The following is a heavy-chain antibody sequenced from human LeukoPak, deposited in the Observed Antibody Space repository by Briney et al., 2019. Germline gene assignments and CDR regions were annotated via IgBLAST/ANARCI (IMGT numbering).Heavy chain of an antibody. Sequence: GGSLRLSCAASGFTFSSYAMSWVRQAPGKGLEWVSAISGSGGSTYYADSVKGRFTISRDNAKNSLYLQMNSLRAEDTAVYYCARGSEWSSGVSDYWGQGTLVTVSS. CDR1: GFTFSSYA. CDR3: ARGSEWSSGVSDY. V-gene: IGHV3-23*01. D-gene: IGHD3-3*01. CDR2: ISGSGGST. J-gene: IGHJ4*02.